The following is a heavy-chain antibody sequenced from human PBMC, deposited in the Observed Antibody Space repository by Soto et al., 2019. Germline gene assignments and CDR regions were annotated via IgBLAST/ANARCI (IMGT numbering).Heavy chain of an antibody. CDR2: ISSSSGSSI. J-gene: IGHJ6*02. CDR1: GFTFSDYY. Sequence: QLVESGGGLVKPGGSLRLSCAASGFTFSDYYMNWIRQAPGKGLEWVSFISSSSGSSIYYADSVKGRFTISRDNAKNGLYLQMNSLRSEDTAVYYCARGETSYFSHYYYGMYVWGQGTTVTVAS. V-gene: IGHV3-11*01. D-gene: IGHD2-21*01. CDR3: ARGETSYFSHYYYGMYV.